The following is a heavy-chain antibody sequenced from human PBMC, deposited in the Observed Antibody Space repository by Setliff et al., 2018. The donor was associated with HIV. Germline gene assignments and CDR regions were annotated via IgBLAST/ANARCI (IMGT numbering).Heavy chain of an antibody. CDR3: SRGIAVAGHDFANTPGDI. CDR2: IYPGDSYI. V-gene: IGHV5-51*01. CDR1: GYSFTSYW. Sequence: PGESLKISCQASGYSFTSYWIGWVRQMPGKGLEWMGIIYPGDSYINYGPSFQGHVTISADKSTNTAFLQWSSLKASDSAMYYCSRGIAVAGHDFANTPGDIWGQRTMVTVSS. D-gene: IGHD6-19*01. J-gene: IGHJ3*02.